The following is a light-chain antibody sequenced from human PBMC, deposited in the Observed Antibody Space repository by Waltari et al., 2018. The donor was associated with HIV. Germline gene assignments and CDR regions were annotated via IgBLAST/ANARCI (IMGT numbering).Light chain of an antibody. J-gene: IGLJ1*01. CDR1: SSDVGAYTY. V-gene: IGLV2-11*01. Sequence: QSALTQPRSVSGSPGPSVTISCTGTSSDVGAYTYVAWSQQHPGKAPKFRIFDVSKGPSGVPDRFSGSKSGKTASLTISGLQAEDEAEYYCCSYGGSDTLYVFGTGTKVTVL. CDR3: CSYGGSDTLYV. CDR2: DVS.